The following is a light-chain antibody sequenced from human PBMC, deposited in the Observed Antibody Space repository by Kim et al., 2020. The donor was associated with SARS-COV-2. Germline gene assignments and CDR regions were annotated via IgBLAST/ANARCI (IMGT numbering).Light chain of an antibody. CDR3: SSFTSSNTVV. CDR2: DVN. J-gene: IGLJ2*01. CDR1: SSDVGSHNY. Sequence: QSALTQPASVSGSPGQSITISCIGTSSDVGSHNYVSWYQHHPGKAPKLIIYDVNKGPSGVSNRFSGSKSGNKASLSISGLQAEDEAHYYCSSFTSSNTVVFGGGTQLAVL. V-gene: IGLV2-14*03.